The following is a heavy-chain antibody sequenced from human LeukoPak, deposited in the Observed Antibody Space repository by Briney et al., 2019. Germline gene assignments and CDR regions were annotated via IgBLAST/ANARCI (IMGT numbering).Heavy chain of an antibody. CDR3: ARGLRPRDYYYYGLDV. D-gene: IGHD5/OR15-5a*01. Sequence: SETLSLTCTVSGGSISSHDWGWIRQPPGKGLEWIGYIYDSGSTTYNPSLKSRVTILVDTSKDQVSLKLSSVTAADTAMYFCARGLRPRDYYYYGLDVWGPGTTVTVSS. CDR2: IYDSGST. CDR1: GGSISSHD. J-gene: IGHJ6*02. V-gene: IGHV4-59*11.